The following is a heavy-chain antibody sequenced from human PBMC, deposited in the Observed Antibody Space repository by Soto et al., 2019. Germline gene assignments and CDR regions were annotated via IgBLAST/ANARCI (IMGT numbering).Heavy chain of an antibody. V-gene: IGHV3-53*04. CDR2: IYSGGST. J-gene: IGHJ3*02. CDR1: GFTVSSNY. D-gene: IGHD2-2*01. CDR3: ARVKYRLLASPDDAFDI. Sequence: EVQLVESGGGLVQPGGSLRLSCAASGFTVSSNYMSWVRQAPGKGLEWVSVIYSGGSTYYADSVKGRFTISRHNSKNTLYLQMNSLRAEDTAVYYCARVKYRLLASPDDAFDIWGQGTMVTVSS.